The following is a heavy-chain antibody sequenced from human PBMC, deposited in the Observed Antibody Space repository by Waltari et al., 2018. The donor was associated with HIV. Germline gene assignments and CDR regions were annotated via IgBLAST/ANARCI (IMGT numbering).Heavy chain of an antibody. D-gene: IGHD3-22*01. CDR2: IWYDGDNK. J-gene: IGHJ4*02. CDR3: ARGGYYYDISGYYHY. CDR1: EFTSRHVA. V-gene: IGHV3-33*01. Sequence: QVQLVTSGRGVVHRAWSLRLSCGASEFTSRHVAILWVSQAPGKVLEVGAVIWYDGDNKYYADSVKGRFTISRDNSKNTLYLQMNSLRVEDTAVYYCARGGYYYDISGYYHYWGQGTLVTVSS.